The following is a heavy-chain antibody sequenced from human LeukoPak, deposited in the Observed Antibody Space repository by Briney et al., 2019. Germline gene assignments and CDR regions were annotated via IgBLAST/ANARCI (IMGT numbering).Heavy chain of an antibody. CDR3: ARSAAAEDY. D-gene: IGHD6-13*01. Sequence: PGGSLRLSCAASGFIFSSYWMTWVRQAPGKGLEWVANIKQAGSENSYVDSVKGRFTISRDNSKNTLYLQMNSLRVEDTAVYYCARSAAAEDYWGQGTLVTVSS. CDR2: IKQAGSEN. V-gene: IGHV3-7*03. J-gene: IGHJ4*02. CDR1: GFIFSSYW.